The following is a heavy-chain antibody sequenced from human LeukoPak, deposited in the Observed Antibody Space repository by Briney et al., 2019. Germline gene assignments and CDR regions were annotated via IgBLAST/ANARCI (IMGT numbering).Heavy chain of an antibody. Sequence: PGGSLRLSCVVSEFTFSSLWMHWVRQAPEQGLVWVSRINTDGTTTNYADSVKGRFTISRDNAENTLYLQMNSLRADDTAVYYCATAGNYRFDYWGQGTLVTVSS. CDR2: INTDGTTT. D-gene: IGHD5-24*01. J-gene: IGHJ4*02. CDR1: EFTFSSLW. CDR3: ATAGNYRFDY. V-gene: IGHV3-74*01.